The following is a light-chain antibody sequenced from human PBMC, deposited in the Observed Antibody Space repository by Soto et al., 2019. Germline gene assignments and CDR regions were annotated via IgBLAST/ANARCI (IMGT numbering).Light chain of an antibody. V-gene: IGLV2-14*01. CDR2: EVT. Sequence: QSALTQPASVSASPGDSITISCTGSGSDVGAFSYVSWYQQSPGQAPKLLLYEVTNRPSGISNRFSGSKSGNTASLTISGLQAEDEADYYCCSYTTTGTSIFGGGTKLTVL. CDR3: CSYTTTGTSI. CDR1: GSDVGAFSY. J-gene: IGLJ2*01.